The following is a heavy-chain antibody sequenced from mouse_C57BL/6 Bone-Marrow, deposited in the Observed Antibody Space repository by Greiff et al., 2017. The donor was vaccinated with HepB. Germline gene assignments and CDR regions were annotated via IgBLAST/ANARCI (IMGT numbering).Heavy chain of an antibody. Sequence: VQLQQSGPELVKPGASVKISCKASGYTFTDYYMNWVKQSHGKSLEWIGDINPNNGGTSYNQKFKGKATLTVDKSSSTAYMELRSLTSEDSAVYYCARRRSIDYGAWFAYWGQGTLVTVSA. CDR3: ARRRSIDYGAWFAY. V-gene: IGHV1-26*01. J-gene: IGHJ3*01. CDR1: GYTFTDYY. D-gene: IGHD2-4*01. CDR2: INPNNGGT.